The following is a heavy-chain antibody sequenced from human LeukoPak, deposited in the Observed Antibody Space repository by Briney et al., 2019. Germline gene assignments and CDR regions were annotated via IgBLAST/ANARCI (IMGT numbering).Heavy chain of an antibody. CDR3: ATLIGGLVGLTYCGGDCYFDY. V-gene: IGHV4-39*07. CDR2: IYYSGST. Sequence: KSSETPSLTCTVSGGSISSSTYYWGWIRQPPGRGLEWIGNIYYSGSTYYNPSLKSRVTISVDTSKNQFSLKLSSVTAADTAVYYCATLIGGLVGLTYCGGDCYFDYWGQGTLVTVSS. CDR1: GGSISSSTYY. D-gene: IGHD2-21*02. J-gene: IGHJ4*02.